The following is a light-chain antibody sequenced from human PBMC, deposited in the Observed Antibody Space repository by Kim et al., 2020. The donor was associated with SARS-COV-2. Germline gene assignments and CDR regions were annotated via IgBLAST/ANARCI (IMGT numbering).Light chain of an antibody. J-gene: IGKJ2*01. V-gene: IGKV1-39*01. CDR3: QQTYSPPYI. CDR1: QSISRY. Sequence: EIQMTQSPSSLSATVGDRVIITCRASQSISRYLNWFQQKPGKATKAEMYGASNQQSGVPSRFSAGGSGTDFTLTVSSLQPEDFAPYYCQQTYSPPYIVGQGTEL. CDR2: GAS.